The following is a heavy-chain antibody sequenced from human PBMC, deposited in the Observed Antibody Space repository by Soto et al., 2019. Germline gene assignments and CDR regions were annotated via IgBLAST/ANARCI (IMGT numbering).Heavy chain of an antibody. J-gene: IGHJ4*02. V-gene: IGHV3-30*18. D-gene: IGHD1-26*01. Sequence: QVQLVESGGGVVQPGRSLRLSCAASGFTFSHYGMHWVRQAPGKGLEWVIVISYDGNVAYYADSVKGRFTISRDNSKNTLYLQMNSLRTEYTAMYYCAKEGPITKWYFDYWGQGTLVTVSS. CDR3: AKEGPITKWYFDY. CDR1: GFTFSHYG. CDR2: ISYDGNVA.